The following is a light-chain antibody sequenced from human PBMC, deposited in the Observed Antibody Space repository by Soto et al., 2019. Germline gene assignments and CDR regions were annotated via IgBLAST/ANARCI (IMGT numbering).Light chain of an antibody. Sequence: DIQLTQSPTSLSASVGDRVTLACRASQFIDSYLNWYQQKPGKAPKLLIYAASSLQSGVSSRFSGSGSGTDFTLTINSLQPEEFATYYCQQDYSTLATVGQGTRLEIK. CDR3: QQDYSTLAT. V-gene: IGKV1-39*01. CDR1: QFIDSY. CDR2: AAS. J-gene: IGKJ5*01.